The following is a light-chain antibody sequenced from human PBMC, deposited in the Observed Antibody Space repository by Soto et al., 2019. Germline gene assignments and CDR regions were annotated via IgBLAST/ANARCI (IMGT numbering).Light chain of an antibody. CDR1: QSISNW. J-gene: IGKJ1*01. CDR3: QPDNSYSWT. CDR2: RAS. V-gene: IGKV1-5*03. Sequence: DIQMTQSPSTLSASVGDRVTITCRASQSISNWLAWYQQKPGKAPNLLIYRASSLESGVPSRFSGSGSGTEFTLTISSLQPDDFATYYCQPDNSYSWTFGQGTKVEIK.